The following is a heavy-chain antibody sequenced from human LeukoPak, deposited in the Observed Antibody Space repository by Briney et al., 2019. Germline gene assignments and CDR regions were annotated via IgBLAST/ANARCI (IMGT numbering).Heavy chain of an antibody. CDR2: IKQDGSER. V-gene: IGHV3-7*01. CDR1: GFTFSSYR. CDR3: ARERRGRAVAGTEGYYYYYMDV. Sequence: GGSLRLSCAASGFTFSSYRMCWVRQAPGKGLEWVANIKQDGSERYYVDSVKGRFTISRDNAKNSLYLQMNSLRAEDTAVYYCARERRGRAVAGTEGYYYYYMDVWGKGTTVTVSS. D-gene: IGHD6-19*01. J-gene: IGHJ6*03.